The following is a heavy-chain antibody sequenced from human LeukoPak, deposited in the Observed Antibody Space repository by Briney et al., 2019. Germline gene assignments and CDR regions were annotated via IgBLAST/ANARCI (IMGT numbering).Heavy chain of an antibody. D-gene: IGHD3-9*01. Sequence: AGSLRLSCAAAGFTFSSYWMSWVRQAPGKGLEWVANINEDGSEKYFVDSVKGRFTISRDNAKNSLYLQMNSLRAEDTAVYYCARDISDAFDIWGQGTMVTVSS. CDR2: INEDGSEK. V-gene: IGHV3-7*02. CDR3: ARDISDAFDI. CDR1: GFTFSSYW. J-gene: IGHJ3*02.